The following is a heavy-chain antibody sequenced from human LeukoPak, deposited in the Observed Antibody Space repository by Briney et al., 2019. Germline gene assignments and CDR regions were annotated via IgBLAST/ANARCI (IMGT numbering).Heavy chain of an antibody. Sequence: PSETLSLTCTVSGGSFSGGNYYWSWIRQPPGTGLEWIGYIYYSGSTNYNPSLKSRVTMSVDTSQNQFSLKLSSVPAADTAVYYCARSSRRYCGGGGCFGYWGQGTLVTVSS. CDR2: IYYSGST. J-gene: IGHJ4*03. V-gene: IGHV4-61*01. D-gene: IGHD2-15*01. CDR3: ARSSRRYCGGGGCFGY. CDR1: GGSFSGGNYY.